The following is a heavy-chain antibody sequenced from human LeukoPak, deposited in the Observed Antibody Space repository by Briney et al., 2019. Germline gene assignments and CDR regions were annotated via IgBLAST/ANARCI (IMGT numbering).Heavy chain of an antibody. D-gene: IGHD3-10*01. J-gene: IGHJ4*02. CDR2: IYHSGST. V-gene: IGHV4-30-2*01. CDR3: ARSIVPGVIIDN. Sequence: PSETLSLTCAVSGGSISSGGYSWSWIRQPPGKGLEWIGYIYHSGSTYYNPSLKSRVTISVDRSKNQFSLKLSSVTAADTAVYYCARSIVPGVIIDNWGQGTLVTVSS. CDR1: GGSISSGGYS.